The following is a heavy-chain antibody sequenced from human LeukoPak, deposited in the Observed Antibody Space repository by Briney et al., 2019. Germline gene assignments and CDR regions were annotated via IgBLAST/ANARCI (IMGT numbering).Heavy chain of an antibody. CDR1: GYSFTSYW. V-gene: IGHV5-51*01. J-gene: IGHJ4*02. D-gene: IGHD3-10*01. CDR3: ARRYYGSGSGYYFDY. CDR2: IYPGDSDT. Sequence: PGESLKISCKGSGYSFTSYWIGWVRQMPGKGLEWMGIIYPGDSDTRYSPSFQGQVTTSADKSISTAYLQWSSLKASDTAMYYCARRYYGSGSGYYFDYWGQGTLVTVSS.